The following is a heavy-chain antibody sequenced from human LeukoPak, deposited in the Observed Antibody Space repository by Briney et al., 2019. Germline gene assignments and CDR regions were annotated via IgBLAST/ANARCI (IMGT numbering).Heavy chain of an antibody. Sequence: SQTLSLTCAISGDSVSSNSAAWNWIRQSPSRGLEWLGRTYYRSKWYNDYAVSVKSRITINPDTSKNQVSLQLNSVTPEDMAVYYCARGSGSRVYYGMDVWGQGTTVTVSS. CDR1: GDSVSSNSAA. V-gene: IGHV6-1*01. CDR2: TYYRSKWYN. J-gene: IGHJ6*02. D-gene: IGHD6-19*01. CDR3: ARGSGSRVYYGMDV.